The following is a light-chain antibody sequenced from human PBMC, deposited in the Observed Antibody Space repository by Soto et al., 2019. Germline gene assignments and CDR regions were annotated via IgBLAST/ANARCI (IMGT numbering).Light chain of an antibody. V-gene: IGKV3D-7*01. CDR3: HQDFNLPLT. CDR1: QTVSRMY. CDR2: GTS. J-gene: IGKJ1*01. Sequence: EIVLTKSPVTLSLSPGERATLSCRASQTVSRMYLSWFQQKPGQAPRLLLYGTSPRATGIPVRFSGSGSGTDFTLTFRSLQHADFALYFCHQDFNLPLTFGQGTPVDIK.